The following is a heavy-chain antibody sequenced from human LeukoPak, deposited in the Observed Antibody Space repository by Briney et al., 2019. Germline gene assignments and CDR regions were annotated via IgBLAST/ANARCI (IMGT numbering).Heavy chain of an antibody. V-gene: IGHV3-7*01. D-gene: IGHD2-21*02. J-gene: IGHJ4*02. CDR2: IKEDGSAK. CDR1: GFNFGIYW. Sequence: GGSLRLSCAASGFNFGIYWMSWVRQAPGKGLEWVAHIKEDGSAKYYVDSVEGRSTISRENAKNSVYLQMNSLRAEDTAVYYCARECGGDCYSDYWGQGTLVTVSS. CDR3: ARECGGDCYSDY.